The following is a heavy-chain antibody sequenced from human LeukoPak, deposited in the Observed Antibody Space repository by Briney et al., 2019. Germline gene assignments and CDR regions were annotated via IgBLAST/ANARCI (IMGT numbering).Heavy chain of an antibody. CDR1: GFTFSNYA. CDR3: AKKPRFAAAATG. D-gene: IGHD6-13*01. CDR2: LSGSSGST. Sequence: QSGGSLRLSCAASGFTFSNYAMSWVRQAPGKGLEWVSALSGSSGSTYYADSVKGRFTISTDNSKNTLYLQMNSLRADDTAIYYCAKKPRFAAAATGWGQGTLVTVSS. J-gene: IGHJ4*02. V-gene: IGHV3-23*01.